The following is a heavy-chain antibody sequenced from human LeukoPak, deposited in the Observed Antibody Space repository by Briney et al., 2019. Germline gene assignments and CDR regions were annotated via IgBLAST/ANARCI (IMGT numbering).Heavy chain of an antibody. CDR2: IRYDESKT. CDR1: GFSFSDYG. Sequence: PGGSLRLSCAASGFSFSDYGMHWVRQAPAKGLEWVAFIRYDESKTYYGDSVKGRFTVSRDNVKNSLYLQMNSVRAEDTALYYCARDLGYGDYVSAFDIWGQGTMVTVSS. CDR3: ARDLGYGDYVSAFDI. J-gene: IGHJ3*02. D-gene: IGHD4-17*01. V-gene: IGHV3-30*02.